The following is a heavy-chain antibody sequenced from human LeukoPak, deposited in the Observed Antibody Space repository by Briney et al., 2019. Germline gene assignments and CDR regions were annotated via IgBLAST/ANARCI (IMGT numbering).Heavy chain of an antibody. CDR2: INPNSGGT. J-gene: IGHJ5*02. Sequence: ASVKVSCKASGYTFTGYYMHWVRQAPGQGPEWMGWINPNSGGTNYAQKFQGRVTMTRDTSISTAYMELSRLRSDDTAVYYCARVEGYDFWSGYPGGNWFDPWGQGTLVTVSS. CDR3: ARVEGYDFWSGYPGGNWFDP. CDR1: GYTFTGYY. V-gene: IGHV1-2*02. D-gene: IGHD3-3*01.